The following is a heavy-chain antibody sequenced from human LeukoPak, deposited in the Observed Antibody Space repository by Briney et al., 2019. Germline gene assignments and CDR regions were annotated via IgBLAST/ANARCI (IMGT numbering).Heavy chain of an antibody. J-gene: IGHJ4*02. CDR3: ARHGSIATGAFTY. D-gene: IGHD6-13*01. CDR2: IYYSGST. V-gene: IGHV4-39*01. Sequence: SQTLSLTCSVSGGSISRSSYYWGWTRQPPGKGLEWIGSIYYSGSTYYNPSLKSRVTISVDTSRNQFSLKLGSVTAADTAVYYCARHGSIATGAFTYWGQGTLVTVSS. CDR1: GGSISRSSYY.